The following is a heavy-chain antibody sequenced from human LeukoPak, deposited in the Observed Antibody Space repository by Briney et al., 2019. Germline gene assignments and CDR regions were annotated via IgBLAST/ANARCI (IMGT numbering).Heavy chain of an antibody. Sequence: GGSLRLSCAASGFTFSSYNMNWVRQAPGKGLEWISSITSSSYFIYYADSLKGRFTISRDNAKNSLFLQMNSLRVEDTAVYYCARFGAAAGLFDYWGQGTLVTVSS. CDR3: ARFGAAAGLFDY. D-gene: IGHD6-13*01. CDR1: GFTFSSYN. CDR2: ITSSSYFI. V-gene: IGHV3-21*01. J-gene: IGHJ4*02.